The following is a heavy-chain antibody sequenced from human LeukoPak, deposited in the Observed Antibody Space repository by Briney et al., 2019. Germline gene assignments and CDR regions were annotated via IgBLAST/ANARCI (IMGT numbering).Heavy chain of an antibody. CDR1: GGSFSGYY. J-gene: IGHJ4*02. CDR2: INHSGST. CDR3: ARGLLSGIAAAGKDY. Sequence: SETLSLTCAVYGGSFSGYYWSWIRQPPGKGLEWIGEINHSGSTNYNPSLKSRVTISVDTSKNQFSLKLSSVTAADTAVYYCARGLLSGIAAAGKDYWGQGTLATVSS. D-gene: IGHD6-13*01. V-gene: IGHV4-34*01.